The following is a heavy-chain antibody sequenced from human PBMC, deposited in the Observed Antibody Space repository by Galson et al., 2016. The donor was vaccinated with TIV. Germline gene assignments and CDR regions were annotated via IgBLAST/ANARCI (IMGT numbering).Heavy chain of an antibody. CDR2: IYPDDSET. V-gene: IGHV5-51*01. CDR3: ARQAGRGYGMDV. Sequence: QSGAEVKKPGEALKISCKGSGYPFNSLWIGWVRQQPGKGLEWMGKIYPDDSETKYSPSFQRQVTLSVDKSTRTAYLQWRSLKASETAIYYCARQAGRGYGMDVWGHGTTVTVSS. D-gene: IGHD3-3*01. CDR1: GYPFNSLW. J-gene: IGHJ6*02.